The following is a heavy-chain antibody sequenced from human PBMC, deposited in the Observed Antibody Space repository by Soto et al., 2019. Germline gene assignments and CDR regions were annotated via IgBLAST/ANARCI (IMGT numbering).Heavy chain of an antibody. D-gene: IGHD3-22*01. V-gene: IGHV4-61*03. CDR3: ARWDYHDCSGYYLMYSSLDV. CDR2: FYYSGST. CDR1: GGSVISGSCY. J-gene: IGHJ6*02. Sequence: PSETLSLTCAVSGGSVISGSCYCSWSRQPAGKGLEWVGIFYYSGSTNYNPLLKRRATTAVNTTNHHFSLQLYSVTAADTAVYYWARWDYHDCSGYYLMYSSLDVWGQGTTVTVSS.